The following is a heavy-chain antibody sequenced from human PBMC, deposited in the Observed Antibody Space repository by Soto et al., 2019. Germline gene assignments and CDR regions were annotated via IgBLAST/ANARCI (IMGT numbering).Heavy chain of an antibody. CDR3: ARYYYGSGSYYNGDY. Sequence: SETLSLTCTVSGGSISSSSYYWGWIRQPPGKGLEWIGSIYYSGSTYYNPSLKSRVTISVDTSKNQFSLKLSSVTAADTAVYYCARYYYGSGSYYNGDYWGQGTLVTVSS. V-gene: IGHV4-39*01. CDR1: GGSISSSSYY. CDR2: IYYSGST. D-gene: IGHD3-10*01. J-gene: IGHJ4*02.